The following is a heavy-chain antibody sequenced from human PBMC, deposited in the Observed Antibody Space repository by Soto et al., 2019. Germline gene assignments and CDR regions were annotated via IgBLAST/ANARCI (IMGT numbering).Heavy chain of an antibody. CDR3: ARVSCSSTSCSPGDY. CDR1: GYTFTSYA. CDR2: INAGNGNT. Sequence: ASVKVSCKASGYTFTSYAMHWVRQAPGQRLEWMGWINAGNGNTKYSQKFQGRVTITRDTSASTAYMELSSLGSEDTAVYYCARVSCSSTSCSPGDYWGQGTMVTVYS. V-gene: IGHV1-3*01. J-gene: IGHJ4*02. D-gene: IGHD2-2*01.